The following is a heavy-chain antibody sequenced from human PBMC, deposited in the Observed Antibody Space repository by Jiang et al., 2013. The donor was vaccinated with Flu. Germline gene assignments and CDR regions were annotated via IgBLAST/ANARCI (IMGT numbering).Heavy chain of an antibody. CDR2: IYYSGST. CDR3: ATNLAVSYSSGWYALFDY. V-gene: IGHV4-39*01. D-gene: IGHD6-19*01. Sequence: GLEWIGSIYYSGSTYYNPSLKSRVTISVDTSKNQFSLKLSSVTAADTAVYYCATNLAVSYSSGWYALFDYWGQGTLVTVSS. J-gene: IGHJ4*02.